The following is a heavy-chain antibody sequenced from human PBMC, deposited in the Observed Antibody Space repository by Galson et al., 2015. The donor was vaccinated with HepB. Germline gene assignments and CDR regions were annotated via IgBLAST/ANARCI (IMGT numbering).Heavy chain of an antibody. D-gene: IGHD3-10*01. V-gene: IGHV3-7*01. CDR1: GFAFSTYW. Sequence: SLRLSCAASGFAFSTYWMHWVRQAPGKGLEWVASIKQDGSENYYVDSVKGRFTISRDNAENSLFLQMNSLRAEDTAVYYCARLPVLLWVRELFYFDYWGQGTVVTVSS. CDR2: IKQDGSEN. J-gene: IGHJ4*02. CDR3: ARLPVLLWVRELFYFDY.